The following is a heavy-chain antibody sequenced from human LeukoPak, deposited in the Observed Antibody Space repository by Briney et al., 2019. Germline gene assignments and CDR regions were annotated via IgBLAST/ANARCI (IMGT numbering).Heavy chain of an antibody. CDR1: GGSISSYY. CDR2: IYYSGST. CDR3: ARVVRGGYYDSSGYYYFDY. J-gene: IGHJ4*02. D-gene: IGHD3-22*01. Sequence: SETLSLTCTVSGGSISSYYWSWIRQPPGKGLGWIGYIYYSGSTNYNPSLKSRVTISVDTSKNQFSLKLSSVTAADTAVYYCARVVRGGYYDSSGYYYFDYWGQGTLVTVSS. V-gene: IGHV4-59*01.